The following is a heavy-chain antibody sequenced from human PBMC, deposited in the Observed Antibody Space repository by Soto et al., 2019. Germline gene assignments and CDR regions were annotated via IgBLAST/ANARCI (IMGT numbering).Heavy chain of an antibody. J-gene: IGHJ4*02. Sequence: QVRLGLSGDELKKPGASMKVSCKASGYAFSDHGISWVRQAPGPGLEWIGWISAYNGNTNYAQKFQGRVTVTTDASTPTAYMEVRSLTSDATAVYYCAREHRYSSSFLDSWRQGTLRTVSS. CDR3: AREHRYSSSFLDS. CDR2: ISAYNGNT. D-gene: IGHD6-6*01. CDR1: GYAFSDHG. V-gene: IGHV1-18*04.